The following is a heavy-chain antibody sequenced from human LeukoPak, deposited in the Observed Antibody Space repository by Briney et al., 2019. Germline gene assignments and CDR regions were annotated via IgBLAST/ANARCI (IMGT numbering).Heavy chain of an antibody. V-gene: IGHV3-48*01. Sequence: GGSLRLSCAASGFTFSSYSMNWVRQAPGKGLEWVSYISSISSTIYYADSVKGRFTISRDNAKNSLYLQMNSLRAEDTAVYYCARETRTYYYGSGNWFDPWGQGTLVTVSS. CDR1: GFTFSSYS. D-gene: IGHD3-10*01. CDR3: ARETRTYYYGSGNWFDP. J-gene: IGHJ5*02. CDR2: ISSISSTI.